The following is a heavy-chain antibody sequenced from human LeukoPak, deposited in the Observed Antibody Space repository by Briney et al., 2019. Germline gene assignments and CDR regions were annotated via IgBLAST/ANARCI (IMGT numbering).Heavy chain of an antibody. V-gene: IGHV4-59*01. J-gene: IGHJ5*02. CDR2: IYYSGST. D-gene: IGHD1-1*01. CDR3: ARATTGTYNWFDP. CDR1: GGSISGYY. Sequence: PSETLSLTCTVSGGSISGYYWSWIRQFPGEGLEWIGYIYYSGSTNYNPSLKSRVTISVDTSKNQFSLKLSSVTAADTAVYYCARATTGTYNWFDPLGQGTLVTVSS.